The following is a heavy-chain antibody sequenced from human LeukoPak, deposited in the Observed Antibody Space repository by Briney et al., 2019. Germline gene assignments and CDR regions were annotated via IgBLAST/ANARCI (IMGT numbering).Heavy chain of an antibody. CDR1: RFTFSSYA. CDR2: ISSSSSTI. CDR3: ARGVRGFDI. Sequence: PGRSLRLSCAASRFTFSSYAMNCVRQAPGKGLEWVSYISSSSSTIYYADSVKGRFTISRDNAKNSLYLQMNRLRAEDTAGYYCARGVRGFDIWGKGTMVTVSS. J-gene: IGHJ3*02. V-gene: IGHV3-48*01.